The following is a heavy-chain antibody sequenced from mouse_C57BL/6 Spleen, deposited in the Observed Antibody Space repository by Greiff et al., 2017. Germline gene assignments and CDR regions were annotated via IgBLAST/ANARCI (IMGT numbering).Heavy chain of an antibody. CDR2: IWSGGST. Sequence: VQLQQSGPGLVQPSQSLSITCTVSGFSLTSYGVHWVRQSPGKGLEWLGVIWSGGSTDYNAAFISRLSISKDNSKSQVFFKMNSLQADDTAIYYCARDSNYVVYAMDYWGQGTSVTVSS. CDR1: GFSLTSYG. J-gene: IGHJ4*01. CDR3: ARDSNYVVYAMDY. D-gene: IGHD2-5*01. V-gene: IGHV2-2*01.